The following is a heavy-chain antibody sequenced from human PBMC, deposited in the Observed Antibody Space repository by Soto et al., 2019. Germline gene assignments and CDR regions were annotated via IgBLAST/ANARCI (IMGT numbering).Heavy chain of an antibody. J-gene: IGHJ5*02. Sequence: SETLSLTCAVSSGSISSSNWWSWVRQPPGKGLEWIGEIYHSGSTNYNPSLKSRVTISVDKSKNQFSLKLSSVTAADTAVYYCARAPATVTRLTRWFDPWGQGTLVTVSS. D-gene: IGHD4-17*01. CDR1: SGSISSSNW. V-gene: IGHV4-4*02. CDR3: ARAPATVTRLTRWFDP. CDR2: IYHSGST.